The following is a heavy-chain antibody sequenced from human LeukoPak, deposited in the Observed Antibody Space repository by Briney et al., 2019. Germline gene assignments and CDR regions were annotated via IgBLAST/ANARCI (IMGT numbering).Heavy chain of an antibody. J-gene: IGHJ4*02. CDR2: IYSSGST. D-gene: IGHD1-26*01. V-gene: IGHV4-4*07. CDR1: GASMRTYY. Sequence: SETLSLTCTVSGASMRTYYWSWIRQPAGKGLEWIGRIYSSGSTHYNPSLKSRVIMSVDTSNNQFSLNLNSVTAADTAVYYCARSSIVYYFDSWGQGTLVTVSS. CDR3: ARSSIVYYFDS.